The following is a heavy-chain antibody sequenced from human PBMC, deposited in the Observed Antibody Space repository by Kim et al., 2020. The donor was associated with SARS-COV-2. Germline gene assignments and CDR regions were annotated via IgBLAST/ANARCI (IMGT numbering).Heavy chain of an antibody. Sequence: SETLSIICTVSGGSISSSSYYWGWIRQPPGKGLEWIGSIYYSGSTYYNPSLKSRVTISVDTSKNQFSLKLSSVTAADTAVYYCARLSTGQIAAADTYYY. CDR1: GGSISSSSYY. J-gene: IGHJ6*01. CDR2: IYYSGST. D-gene: IGHD6-13*01. CDR3: ARLSTGQIAAADTYYY. V-gene: IGHV4-39*01.